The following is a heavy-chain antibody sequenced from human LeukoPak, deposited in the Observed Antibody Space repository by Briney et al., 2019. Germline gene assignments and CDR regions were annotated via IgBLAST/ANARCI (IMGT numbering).Heavy chain of an antibody. Sequence: GASAKVSCKASGYTFTDYYIHWVRQAPGQGLEWMGWINPNSGGTDYAQKFQGRVTMTRDTSISTAYMELSSLTSDDTAVYYCARDSHSSGWYLPDYWGQGTLVTVSS. CDR2: INPNSGGT. V-gene: IGHV1-2*02. D-gene: IGHD6-19*01. J-gene: IGHJ4*02. CDR1: GYTFTDYY. CDR3: ARDSHSSGWYLPDY.